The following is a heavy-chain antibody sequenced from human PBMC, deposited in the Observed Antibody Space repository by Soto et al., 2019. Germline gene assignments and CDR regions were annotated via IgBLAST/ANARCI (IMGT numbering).Heavy chain of an antibody. V-gene: IGHV3-53*01. D-gene: IGHD6-6*01. CDR3: ARTYSSSSYFDY. J-gene: IGHJ4*02. CDR2: IYSGGST. CDR1: GFTVSSNY. Sequence: GGSLRLSCAASGFTVSSNYMSWVRQAPGKGLEWVSVIYSGGSTYYADSVKGRFTISRDNSKNTLYLQMNSLRAEDTAVYYCARTYSSSSYFDYWGQGTLVTVSS.